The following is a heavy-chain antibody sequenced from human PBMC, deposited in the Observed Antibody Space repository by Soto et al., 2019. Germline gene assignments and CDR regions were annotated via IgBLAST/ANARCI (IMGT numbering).Heavy chain of an antibody. CDR2: IYYSGST. Sequence: SETLSLTCTVSGGSISSSSYYWGWIRQPPGKGLEWIGSIYYSGSTYYNPSLKSRVTISVDTSKNQFSLKLSSVTAADTAVYYCARHNDYGDYHNWFDPWGQGTLVTVSS. V-gene: IGHV4-39*01. D-gene: IGHD4-17*01. CDR1: GGSISSSSYY. J-gene: IGHJ5*02. CDR3: ARHNDYGDYHNWFDP.